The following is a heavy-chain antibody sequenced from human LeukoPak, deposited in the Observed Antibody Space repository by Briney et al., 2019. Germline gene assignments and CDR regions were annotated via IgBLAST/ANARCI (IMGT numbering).Heavy chain of an antibody. CDR3: ARDLIAGGRFGELNYYYYYGMDV. Sequence: GGSLRLSCAASGFTFSSYAMHWVRQAPGKGLEWVAVISYDGSNKYYADSVKGRFTISRDNSKNTLYLQMNSLRAEDTAVYYCARDLIAGGRFGELNYYYYYGMDVWGQGTTVTVSS. CDR2: ISYDGSNK. CDR1: GFTFSSYA. D-gene: IGHD3-10*01. J-gene: IGHJ6*02. V-gene: IGHV3-30*04.